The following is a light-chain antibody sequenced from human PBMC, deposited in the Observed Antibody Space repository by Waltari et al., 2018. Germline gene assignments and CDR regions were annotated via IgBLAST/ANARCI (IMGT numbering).Light chain of an antibody. Sequence: QYALTQPAPVSGSPGQAITISCTGTSRHVGRLNLVYWYQQHPGKAPKLMIYEDHKRPSGVSNRFSSSKSGNTAALTISGLQAEDEADYYCCSYAGSAIWVFGGGTKLTVL. V-gene: IGLV2-23*01. J-gene: IGLJ3*02. CDR3: CSYAGSAIWV. CDR2: EDH. CDR1: SRHVGRLNL.